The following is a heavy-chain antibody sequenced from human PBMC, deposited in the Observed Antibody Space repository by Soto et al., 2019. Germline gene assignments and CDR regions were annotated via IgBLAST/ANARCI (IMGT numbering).Heavy chain of an antibody. V-gene: IGHV3-30*18. Sequence: QVELVESGGGVVQPGTSLRLSCAASALTLSNYGLHWVRQAPGKGLEWVAGISYDGSNKWSADSVKGRFSISRDNSNNTLYLQMNSLRVDDTAVYYCVKGGRKWELLVKFAYWGRGTLVTVSS. J-gene: IGHJ4*02. D-gene: IGHD1-26*01. CDR1: ALTLSNYG. CDR2: ISYDGSNK. CDR3: VKGGRKWELLVKFAY.